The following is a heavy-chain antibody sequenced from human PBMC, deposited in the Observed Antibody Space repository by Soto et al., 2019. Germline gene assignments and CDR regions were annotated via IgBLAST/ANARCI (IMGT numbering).Heavy chain of an antibody. CDR1: GGSFSGYY. CDR3: ARGGIVATINWFDP. J-gene: IGHJ5*02. D-gene: IGHD5-12*01. CDR2: INHSGST. V-gene: IGHV4-34*01. Sequence: PSETLSLTCAVYGGSFSGYYWTWIRQPPGKGPEWIGEINHSGSTNYNPSLKSRVTISVDTSKNQFSLKLSSVTAADTAVYYCARGGIVATINWFDPWGQGTLVTVSS.